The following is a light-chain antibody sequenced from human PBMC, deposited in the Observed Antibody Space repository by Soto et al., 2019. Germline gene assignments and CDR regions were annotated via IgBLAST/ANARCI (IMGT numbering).Light chain of an antibody. CDR1: QGIRND. CDR2: DAS. Sequence: AIQMTQSPSSLSASVGDRLIITCRASQGIRNDLGWYQQKPGKAPKLLIYDASSLQSGVPSRFRGSGSGTEFPLPISSLQPEDFSTYYCLQDYSYPWTFGQGTKVQIK. CDR3: LQDYSYPWT. V-gene: IGKV1-6*01. J-gene: IGKJ1*01.